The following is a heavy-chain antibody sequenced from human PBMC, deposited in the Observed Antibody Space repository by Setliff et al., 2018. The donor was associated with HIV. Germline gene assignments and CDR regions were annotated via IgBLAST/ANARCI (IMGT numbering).Heavy chain of an antibody. J-gene: IGHJ4*02. V-gene: IGHV3-30*04. Sequence: PGGSLRLSCAASGFTFSSYATHWVRQAPGKGLEWVAVISYDGSNKYYADSVKGRFTISRDNSKNTLYVQMNSLRDEDTAVYYCARADYGDFVEYWGRGTLVTVSS. D-gene: IGHD4-17*01. CDR1: GFTFSSYA. CDR2: ISYDGSNK. CDR3: ARADYGDFVEY.